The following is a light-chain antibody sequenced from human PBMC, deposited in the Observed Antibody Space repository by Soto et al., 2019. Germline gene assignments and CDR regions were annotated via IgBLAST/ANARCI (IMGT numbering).Light chain of an antibody. CDR2: AAS. CDR3: QQSYSTPFT. J-gene: IGKJ5*01. V-gene: IGKV1-39*01. Sequence: DIQMTQSPSSLSASVGERVTITCRASQSISSYLNWYQQKPGKAPKLLIYAASSLQSGVPSRFSGSGSGTEFTLTISSLQPEDFATYYGQQSYSTPFTFGQGTRLEIK. CDR1: QSISSY.